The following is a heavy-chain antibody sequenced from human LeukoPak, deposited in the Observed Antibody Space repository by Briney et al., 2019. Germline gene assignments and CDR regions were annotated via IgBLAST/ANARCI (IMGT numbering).Heavy chain of an antibody. CDR3: ARDGERDYGDSNGAFDI. CDR1: GFTFSSYE. D-gene: IGHD4-17*01. Sequence: GGSLRLSCAASGFTFSSYEMNWVRQAPGKGLEGVSYISSSGSTIYYADSVKGRFTISRDNAKNSLYLQINSLRAEDTAVYYCARDGERDYGDSNGAFDIWGQGTMVTVSS. V-gene: IGHV3-48*03. CDR2: ISSSGSTI. J-gene: IGHJ3*02.